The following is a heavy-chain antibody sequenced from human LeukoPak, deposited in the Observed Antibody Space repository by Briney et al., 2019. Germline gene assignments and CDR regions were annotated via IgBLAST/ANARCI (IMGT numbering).Heavy chain of an antibody. CDR2: IISSGSTI. Sequence: VGSLLLSCSASGFPFISYEMNWVRQAPGEGLEGVSYIISSGSTIYYADSVKGRFTISRDKPKNPLYLQINSLRAEDTAVYYCAELGITLVGGVWGKGATVTISS. D-gene: IGHD3-10*02. CDR1: GFPFISYE. J-gene: IGHJ6*04. V-gene: IGHV3-48*03. CDR3: AELGITLVGGV.